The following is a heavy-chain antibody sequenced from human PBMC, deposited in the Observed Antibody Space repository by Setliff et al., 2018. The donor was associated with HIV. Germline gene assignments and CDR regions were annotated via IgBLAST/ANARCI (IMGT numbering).Heavy chain of an antibody. V-gene: IGHV3-21*06. CDR3: ARRTGRADDAFDI. J-gene: IGHJ3*02. CDR1: GFTFSGYS. CDR2: ISSNSGEI. Sequence: PGGSLRLSCAASGFTFSGYSMNWVRQAPGKGLEWVSSISSNSGEIFYAESLKGRFTISRDNPKNSLYLQMNSLRAEDSAVYYCARRTGRADDAFDIWGQGTMVTVSS. D-gene: IGHD7-27*01.